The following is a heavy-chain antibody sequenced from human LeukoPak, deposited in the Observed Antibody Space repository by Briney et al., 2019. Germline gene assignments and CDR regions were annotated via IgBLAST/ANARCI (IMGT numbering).Heavy chain of an antibody. Sequence: GGSLRLSCAASGFTFDDYGMSWVRQAPGKGLEWVSGINWNGGSTGYADSVKGRFTISRDNAKNSLYLQMNSLRAEDTAVYYCARTSGSSYYYYMDVWGKGTTVTVSS. D-gene: IGHD6-13*01. CDR1: GFTFDDYG. CDR2: INWNGGST. CDR3: ARTSGSSYYYYMDV. J-gene: IGHJ6*03. V-gene: IGHV3-20*04.